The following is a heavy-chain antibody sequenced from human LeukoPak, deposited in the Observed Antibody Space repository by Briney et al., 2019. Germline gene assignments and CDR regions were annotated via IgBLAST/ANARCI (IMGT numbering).Heavy chain of an antibody. CDR2: IRYDGSNK. D-gene: IGHD4-23*01. V-gene: IGHV3-30*02. CDR1: GFTFSSYG. Sequence: GGSLRLSCAAPGFTFSSYGMHWVRQAPGKGLEWVAFIRYDGSNKYYADSVKGRFTISRDNSKNTLYLQMNSLRAEDTAVYYCAKDLAPGGNPLSGAFDIWGQGTMVTVSS. J-gene: IGHJ3*02. CDR3: AKDLAPGGNPLSGAFDI.